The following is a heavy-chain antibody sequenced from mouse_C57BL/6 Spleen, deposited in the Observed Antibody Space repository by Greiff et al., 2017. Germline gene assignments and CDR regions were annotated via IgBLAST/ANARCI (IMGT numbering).Heavy chain of an antibody. V-gene: IGHV5-16*01. CDR3: ARDRGYGNYAMDY. CDR2: INYDGSST. D-gene: IGHD2-1*01. Sequence: EVKLVESEGGLVQPGSSMKLSCTASGFTFSDYYMAWVRQVPEKGLEWVANINYDGSSTYYLDSLKSRFIISRDNAKNILYLQMSSLKSEDTATYYCARDRGYGNYAMDYWGQGTSVTVSS. CDR1: GFTFSDYY. J-gene: IGHJ4*01.